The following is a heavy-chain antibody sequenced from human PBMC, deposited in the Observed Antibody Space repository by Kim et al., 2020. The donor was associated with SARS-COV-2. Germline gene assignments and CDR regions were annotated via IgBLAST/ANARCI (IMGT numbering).Heavy chain of an antibody. D-gene: IGHD3-10*01. V-gene: IGHV4-39*07. CDR1: GGSISSSSYY. CDR2: IYYSGST. CDR3: ARARGPVRHPQTHFDY. J-gene: IGHJ4*02. Sequence: SETLSLTCTVSGGSISSSSYYWGWIRQPPGKGLEWIGSIYYSGSTYYNPSLKSRVTISVDTSKNQFSLKLSSVTAADTAVYYCARARGPVRHPQTHFDYWGQGTLVTVSS.